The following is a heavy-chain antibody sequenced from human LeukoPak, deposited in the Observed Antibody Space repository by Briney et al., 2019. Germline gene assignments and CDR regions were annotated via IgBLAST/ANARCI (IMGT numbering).Heavy chain of an antibody. CDR3: AKGEITMVRGVITN. J-gene: IGHJ4*02. CDR1: GFTFGDYA. V-gene: IGHV3-9*03. D-gene: IGHD3-10*01. Sequence: PGRSLRLSCAASGFTFGDYAMHWVRQAPGKGLEWVAGISWNSGSIGYADSVKGRFTISRDNAKNSLYLQMNSLRAEDMAWYYCAKGEITMVRGVITNGGQGTLVTVSA. CDR2: ISWNSGSI.